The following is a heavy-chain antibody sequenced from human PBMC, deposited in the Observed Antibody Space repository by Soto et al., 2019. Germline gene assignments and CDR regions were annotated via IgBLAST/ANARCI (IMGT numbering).Heavy chain of an antibody. CDR3: ARVTPGNNLYYFSGLDF. CDR1: GFTFDTYG. Sequence: GSLRLSCVAPGFTFDTYGIHWVRQAPGKGLQWVALISYEGSNTYYADSVRGRFTISRDNSKNTLYLQMNTLRPEDTGLYYCARVTPGNNLYYFSGLDFWGQGTSVTVSS. CDR2: ISYEGSNT. V-gene: IGHV3-30-3*01. D-gene: IGHD1-1*01. J-gene: IGHJ6*02.